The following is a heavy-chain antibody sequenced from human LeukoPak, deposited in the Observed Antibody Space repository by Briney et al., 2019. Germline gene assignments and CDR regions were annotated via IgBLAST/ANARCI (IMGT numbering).Heavy chain of an antibody. CDR1: GGSFSGYY. J-gene: IGHJ3*02. D-gene: IGHD3-22*01. CDR3: ARGKNITMIVVVITRRAFDI. V-gene: IGHV4-34*01. Sequence: KPSETLSLTCAVYGGSFSGYYWSWIRPPPGKGLEWIGEINHSGSTNYNPSLKSRVTISVDTSKNQFSLKLSSVTAADTAVYYCARGKNITMIVVVITRRAFDIWGQGTMVTVSS. CDR2: INHSGST.